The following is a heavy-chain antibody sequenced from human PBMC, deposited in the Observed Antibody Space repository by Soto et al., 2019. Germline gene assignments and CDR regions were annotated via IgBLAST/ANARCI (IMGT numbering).Heavy chain of an antibody. V-gene: IGHV3-30-3*01. CDR2: ISYDGSNK. CDR1: GFTFSSYA. Sequence: PGGSLRLSCAASGFTFSSYAMHWVRQAPGKGLEWVAVISYDGSNKYYADSVKGRFTISRDNSKNTLYLQMNSLRAEDTAVYYCARDRGIAARPGLLNYWGQGTLVTVSS. CDR3: ARDRGIAARPGLLNY. J-gene: IGHJ4*02. D-gene: IGHD6-6*01.